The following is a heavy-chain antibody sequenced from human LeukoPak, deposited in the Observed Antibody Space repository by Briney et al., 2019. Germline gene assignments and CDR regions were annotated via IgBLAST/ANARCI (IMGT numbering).Heavy chain of an antibody. D-gene: IGHD3-22*01. Sequence: GGSLRLSCAASGFTFRSYGMSWVRQAPGKGLEWVSAISGSGGSTYYADSVKGRFTISRENSKNTLYLQMNSLRAEDTAVYYCAKDGIVVVIYFDYWGQGTLVTVSS. CDR2: ISGSGGST. CDR1: GFTFRSYG. CDR3: AKDGIVVVIYFDY. J-gene: IGHJ4*02. V-gene: IGHV3-23*01.